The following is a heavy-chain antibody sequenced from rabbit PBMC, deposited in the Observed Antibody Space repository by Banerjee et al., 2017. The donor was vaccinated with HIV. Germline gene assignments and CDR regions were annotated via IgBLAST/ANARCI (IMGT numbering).Heavy chain of an antibody. V-gene: IGHV1S47*01. CDR1: GIDFSSYG. CDR2: IYPNYGTK. CDR3: ARDKAVSDGYGSFNL. J-gene: IGHJ4*01. Sequence: QEQLVESGGGLVTLGGSLKLSCKASGIDFSSYGISWVRQAPGKGLEWIAYIYPNYGTKDYASWVNGRFTISLDNAQTTVFLQMTSLTAADTATYFCARDKAVSDGYGSFNLWGPGTLVTVS. D-gene: IGHD6-1*01.